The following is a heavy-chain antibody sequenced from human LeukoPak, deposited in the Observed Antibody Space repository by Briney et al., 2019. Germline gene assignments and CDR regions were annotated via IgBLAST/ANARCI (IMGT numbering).Heavy chain of an antibody. CDR3: ARGALWFGELRNWFDP. J-gene: IGHJ5*02. V-gene: IGHV4-34*01. CDR1: GGSFSGYY. CDR2: INHSGST. D-gene: IGHD3-10*01. Sequence: KPSETLSLTCAVYGGSFSGYYWSWIRQPPGKGLEWIGEINHSGSTNYNPSLKSRVTISVDTSKNQFSLKLSSVTAADTAVYYCARGALWFGELRNWFDPWGQGTLVTVSS.